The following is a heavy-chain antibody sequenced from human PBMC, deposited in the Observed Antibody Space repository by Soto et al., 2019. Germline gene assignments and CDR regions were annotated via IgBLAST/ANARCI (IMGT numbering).Heavy chain of an antibody. D-gene: IGHD4-4*01. Sequence: QVHLVQSGAEVKQPGASVKVSCKASGYTFSVYHMHWVRQAPGQGLEWMGWVHPNSGGTNYAQSFECRVTMTRDTSIKTAYLELSRLTSDETGIYYYAKELQRGMAVWGQGTTVTVSS. CDR1: GYTFSVYH. J-gene: IGHJ6*02. V-gene: IGHV1-2*02. CDR2: VHPNSGGT. CDR3: AKELQRGMAV.